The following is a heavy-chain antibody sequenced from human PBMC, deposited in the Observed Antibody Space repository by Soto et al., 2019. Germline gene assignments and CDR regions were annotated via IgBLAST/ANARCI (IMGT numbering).Heavy chain of an antibody. CDR2: IWYDGSNK. CDR3: ARGKPVAGFFDY. D-gene: IGHD6-19*01. J-gene: IGHJ4*02. Sequence: GGSLRLSCAASGFTFSSYGMHWVRQAPGKGLEWVAVIWYDGSNKYYADSVKGRFTISRDNSKNTLYLQMNSLRAEDTAVYYCARGKPVAGFFDYWGQGTLVTVSS. CDR1: GFTFSSYG. V-gene: IGHV3-33*01.